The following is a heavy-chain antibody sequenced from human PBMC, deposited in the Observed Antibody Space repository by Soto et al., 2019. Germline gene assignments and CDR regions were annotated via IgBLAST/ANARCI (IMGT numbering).Heavy chain of an antibody. Sequence: EVQLVESGGGLVQPGGSLRVSCAASGFTFSLNPMNWVRQAPGKGLEWVSYISGSGRTIYYADSVKGRFTISRDNAKNSLYLQMDRLRDDDTALYFCATANPAYTFGPDDYWGQGTLVTVSS. D-gene: IGHD5-18*01. CDR3: ATANPAYTFGPDDY. CDR1: GFTFSLNP. CDR2: ISGSGRTI. J-gene: IGHJ4*02. V-gene: IGHV3-48*02.